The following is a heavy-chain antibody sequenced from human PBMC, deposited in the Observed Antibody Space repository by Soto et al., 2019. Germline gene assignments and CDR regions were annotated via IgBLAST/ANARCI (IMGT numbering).Heavy chain of an antibody. CDR2: ISGSGGST. CDR1: GFTFSSYA. CDR3: AKDRGGSSGWSD. J-gene: IGHJ4*02. V-gene: IGHV3-23*01. Sequence: GGSLXLSCAASGFTFSSYAMSWVRQAPGKGLEWVSAISGSGGSTYYADSVKGRFTISRDNSKNTLYLQMNSLRAEDTAVYYCAKDRGGSSGWSDWGQGTLVTVSS. D-gene: IGHD6-19*01.